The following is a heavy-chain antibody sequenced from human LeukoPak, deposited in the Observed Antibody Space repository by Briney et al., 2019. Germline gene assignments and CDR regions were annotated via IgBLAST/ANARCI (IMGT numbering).Heavy chain of an antibody. CDR2: ISSSGSTI. CDR3: AELGITMIGGV. J-gene: IGHJ6*04. D-gene: IGHD3-10*02. V-gene: IGHV3-48*03. Sequence: GVSLRFSCSASGFTFSSYEMNWVRQAPGKGLEWVSYISSSGSTIYYADSVKCRFTISRDNAKNSLYLKMKSLRAEDTAVYYCAELGITMIGGVWGKGTTVTISS. CDR1: GFTFSSYE.